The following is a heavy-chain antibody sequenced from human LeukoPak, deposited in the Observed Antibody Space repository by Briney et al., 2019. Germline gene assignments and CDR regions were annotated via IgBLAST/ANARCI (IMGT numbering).Heavy chain of an antibody. CDR2: IHYSGSA. Sequence: SETLSLTCIVSGGSISSYYWSWIRQFPGKGLEWIGYIHYSGSANYNPSLKSRVSISVDTSKKQFSLKLNSVTAADTAVYYRATVDSYGSRLDYWGQGTLVTVSS. CDR3: ATVDSYGSRLDY. CDR1: GGSISSYY. D-gene: IGHD5-18*01. J-gene: IGHJ4*02. V-gene: IGHV4-59*01.